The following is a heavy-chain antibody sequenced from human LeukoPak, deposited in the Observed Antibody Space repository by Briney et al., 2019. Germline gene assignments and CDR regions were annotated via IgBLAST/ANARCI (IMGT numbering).Heavy chain of an antibody. V-gene: IGHV3-7*01. Sequence: GGSLRLSCAASGFTLSSYWMSWVRQAPGKGLEWVANIKQDGSEKYYVDSVKSRFTISRDNSKNTLYLQMNSLRAEDTAVYYCAKGWFLGGQGTLVTVSS. CDR3: AKGWFL. CDR2: IKQDGSEK. D-gene: IGHD3-3*01. CDR1: GFTLSSYW. J-gene: IGHJ4*02.